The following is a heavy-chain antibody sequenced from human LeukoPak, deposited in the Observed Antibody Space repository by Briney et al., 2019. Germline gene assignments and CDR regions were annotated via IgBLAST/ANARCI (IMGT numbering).Heavy chain of an antibody. D-gene: IGHD3-3*01. J-gene: IGHJ6*02. Sequence: GGSLRLSCAAPGFTFSSYAMHWVRQAPGKGLEWVAVISYDGSNKYYADSVKGRFTISRDNSKNTLYLQMNSLRAEDTAVYYCASSYYDFWSRPDPPDVWGQGTTVTVSS. V-gene: IGHV3-30-3*01. CDR1: GFTFSSYA. CDR3: ASSYYDFWSRPDPPDV. CDR2: ISYDGSNK.